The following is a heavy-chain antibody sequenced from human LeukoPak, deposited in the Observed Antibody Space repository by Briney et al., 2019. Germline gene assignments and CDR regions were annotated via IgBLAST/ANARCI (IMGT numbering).Heavy chain of an antibody. CDR1: GDSVSSSSAA. J-gene: IGHJ4*02. D-gene: IGHD6-13*01. V-gene: IGHV6-1*01. Sequence: SQTLSLTCAISGDSVSSSSAAWNWIRQSPSRGLEWLGRTYYRSKWYDEYAVSVKSRITINPDTSKNQFSLQLNSVTPEDTAVYYCARGAPGTQRLDYWGQGPWSPSPQ. CDR3: ARGAPGTQRLDY. CDR2: TYYRSKWYD.